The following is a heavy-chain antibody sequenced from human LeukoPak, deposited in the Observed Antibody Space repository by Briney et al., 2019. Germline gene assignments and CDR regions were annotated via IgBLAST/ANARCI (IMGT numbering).Heavy chain of an antibody. CDR2: IIPIFGTA. D-gene: IGHD4-23*01. Sequence: ASVKVSCKASGGTFSSYAISWVRQAPGQGLEWMGGIIPIFGTANYAQKFQGRVTITTDESTSTAYMELSSLRSEDTAVYYCARVRLQWYYLDYWGQGPGVTVSS. J-gene: IGHJ4*02. V-gene: IGHV1-69*05. CDR1: GGTFSSYA. CDR3: ARVRLQWYYLDY.